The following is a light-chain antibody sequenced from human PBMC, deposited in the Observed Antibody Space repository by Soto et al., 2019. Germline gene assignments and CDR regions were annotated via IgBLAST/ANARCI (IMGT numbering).Light chain of an antibody. CDR2: EGN. J-gene: IGLJ3*02. Sequence: QSALTQPASVSESTGQSISISCGGGRNDIGTYNLVSWYQQHPGKDPKLIIYEGNKRPSGVSNRFSGSRSGNTSSLTISGLQAEDEADYYCCSYTDGSSLLFGGGTKLTVL. CDR3: CSYTDGSSLL. CDR1: RNDIGTYNL. V-gene: IGLV2-23*01.